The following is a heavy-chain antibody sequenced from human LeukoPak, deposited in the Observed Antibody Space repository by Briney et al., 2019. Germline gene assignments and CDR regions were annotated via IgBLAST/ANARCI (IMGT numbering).Heavy chain of an antibody. J-gene: IGHJ4*02. CDR1: GLTVSNNY. D-gene: IGHD6-13*01. CDR2: IYSDGST. Sequence: GGSLRLSCAASGLTVSNNYMSWVRQAPGKGLEWVSVIYSDGSTYYADSVKGRFTISRDNSKNILYLQMNSLRAEDTAVYYCAKTRPLDSSSWSHGDYWGQGTLVTVSS. CDR3: AKTRPLDSSSWSHGDY. V-gene: IGHV3-53*01.